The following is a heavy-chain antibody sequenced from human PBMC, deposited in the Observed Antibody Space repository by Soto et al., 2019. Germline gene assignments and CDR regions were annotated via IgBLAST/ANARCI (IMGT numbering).Heavy chain of an antibody. CDR2: IYYSGST. Sequence: SETLSRTCTVSGGSISSSSCYWGWIRQPPGKGLEWIGSIYYSGSTNYNPSLKSRVTISVDTSKNQFSLKLRSVTGADTAVYYCARRYGGNFDYWGQGTLVTVSS. D-gene: IGHD1-26*01. J-gene: IGHJ4*02. CDR1: GGSISSSSCY. V-gene: IGHV4-39*07. CDR3: ARRYGGNFDY.